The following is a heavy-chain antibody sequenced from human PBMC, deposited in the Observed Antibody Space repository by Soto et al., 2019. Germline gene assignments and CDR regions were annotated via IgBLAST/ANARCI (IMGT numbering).Heavy chain of an antibody. CDR2: IYYSGST. Sequence: QVQLQESGPGLVKPSQTLSLTCTVSGGSISSGGYYWSWIRQHPGKGLEWIGYIYYSGSTYYNPSLQSRVTTSVAMSKNQFSLKLSSVTAADTAVYYCAREGGIVGATAADYWGQGTLVTVSS. CDR1: GGSISSGGYY. J-gene: IGHJ4*02. V-gene: IGHV4-31*03. CDR3: AREGGIVGATAADY. D-gene: IGHD1-26*01.